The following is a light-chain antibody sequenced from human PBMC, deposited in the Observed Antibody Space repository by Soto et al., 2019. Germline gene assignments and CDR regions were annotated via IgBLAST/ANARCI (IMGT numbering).Light chain of an antibody. Sequence: DIQMTQSPSTLYASVGDRVTITCRASQSMNDWLAWYQQKPGKAHKVLIYDASSLQIGVPSKFSGSGSGTEFTLTIGSVQPDDVATYYCLRYNAFSQTFGQGTKVEI. J-gene: IGKJ1*01. CDR3: LRYNAFSQT. CDR1: QSMNDW. CDR2: DAS. V-gene: IGKV1-5*01.